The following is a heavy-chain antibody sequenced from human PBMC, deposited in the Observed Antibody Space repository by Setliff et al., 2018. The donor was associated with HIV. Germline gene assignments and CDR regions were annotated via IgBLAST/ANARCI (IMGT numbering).Heavy chain of an antibody. CDR3: ARQPSWGSIDY. CDR1: GVSTISSSSSYY. J-gene: IGHJ4*02. D-gene: IGHD7-27*01. V-gene: IGHV4-39*01. CDR2: ISHSGIT. Sequence: SETLSLTCIVSGVSTISSSSSYYWGWIRQPPGKGLEWIGYISHSGITYYNPSLKSRVTISVDTSKNHFSLRLSSVTAADTAVYYCARQPSWGSIDYWGQGTLVTVSS.